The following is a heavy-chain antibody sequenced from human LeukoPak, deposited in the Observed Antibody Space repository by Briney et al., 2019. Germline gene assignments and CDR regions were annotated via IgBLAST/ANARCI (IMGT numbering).Heavy chain of an antibody. J-gene: IGHJ3*02. CDR1: GVTVSRNY. CDR3: ARDPSRPGTGFDI. V-gene: IGHV3-53*01. Sequence: GGSLRLSCAALGVTVSRNYSRWVRQAPGKGLEWVSVIYDGGDIYYADSVRGRFAISRDRSKNPLYLKMNGLRAEDTAVYYCARDPSRPGTGFDIWGQGTMVTVSS. D-gene: IGHD3/OR15-3a*01. CDR2: IYDGGDI.